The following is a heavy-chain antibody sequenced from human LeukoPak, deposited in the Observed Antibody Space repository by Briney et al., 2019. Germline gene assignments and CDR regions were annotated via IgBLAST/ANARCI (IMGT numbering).Heavy chain of an antibody. D-gene: IGHD2-15*01. CDR2: ISSSRTYI. CDR3: ATPTLGYCSGGSCRTSDY. V-gene: IGHV3-21*01. J-gene: IGHJ4*02. CDR1: GFTFSSYS. Sequence: PGGSLRLSCAASGFTFSSYSMNWVRQAPGKGLEWVSSISSSRTYIYYADSVKGRFTISRDNAKNSLYLQMGSLRADDTAVYYCATPTLGYCSGGSCRTSDYWGQGTLVTVSS.